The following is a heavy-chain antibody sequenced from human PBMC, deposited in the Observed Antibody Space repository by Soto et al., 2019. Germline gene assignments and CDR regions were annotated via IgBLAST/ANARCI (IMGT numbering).Heavy chain of an antibody. V-gene: IGHV4-59*08. CDR1: GGSISSYY. D-gene: IGHD3-3*01. Sequence: SETLSLTCTVSGGSISSYYWSWIRQPPGKGLEWIGYIYYSGSTNYNPSLKSRVTISVDTSKNQFSLKLSSVTAADTAVYYCARHSDTSYDFWSGPYYYYYMDVWGKGTTVTVSS. CDR3: ARHSDTSYDFWSGPYYYYYMDV. J-gene: IGHJ6*03. CDR2: IYYSGST.